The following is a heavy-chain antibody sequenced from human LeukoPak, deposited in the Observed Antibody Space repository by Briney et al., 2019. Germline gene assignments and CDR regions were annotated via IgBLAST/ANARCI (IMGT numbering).Heavy chain of an antibody. J-gene: IGHJ4*02. Sequence: GGSLRLSCAASGFSFSSYRMNWVRPAPGKGLEWVASISSNNGYIYYADSVKGRFTISRDNGENSLHLQMNSLRAEDAAVYYCARDLGTRKSIAFADWGQGTLVTVSS. CDR2: ISSNNGYI. CDR3: ARDLGTRKSIAFAD. D-gene: IGHD6-6*01. CDR1: GFSFSSYR. V-gene: IGHV3-21*01.